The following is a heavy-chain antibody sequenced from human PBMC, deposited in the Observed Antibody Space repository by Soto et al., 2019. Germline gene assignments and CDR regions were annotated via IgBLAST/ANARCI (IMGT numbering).Heavy chain of an antibody. CDR1: GYTFTGYY. CDR3: ARDQGYNGNDVYYYYYGMDV. D-gene: IGHD1-20*01. V-gene: IGHV1-2*04. CDR2: INPNSGGT. Sequence: QVQLVQSGAEVKKPGASVKVSCKASGYTFTGYYMHWVRQAPGQGLEWMGWINPNSGGTNYAQKFQGWVNMARDTYISTAYMERSRLRADDTPVYYCARDQGYNGNDVYYYYYGMDVWGQGTTVTVSS. J-gene: IGHJ6*02.